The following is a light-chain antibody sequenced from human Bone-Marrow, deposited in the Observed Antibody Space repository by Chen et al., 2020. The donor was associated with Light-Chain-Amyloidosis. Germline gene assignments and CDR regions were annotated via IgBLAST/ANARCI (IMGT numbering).Light chain of an antibody. Sequence: EIVLTQSPRTLSLSPGERATLSCRASQSVSIFLAWYQQKPGQAPRLLIYDASNRASGIPARFNGSGSGTDCILTINSLEPEDFAMYYCQQRTNWPPLTFGGGTKVE. CDR1: QSVSIF. J-gene: IGKJ4*01. CDR3: QQRTNWPPLT. CDR2: DAS. V-gene: IGKV3-11*01.